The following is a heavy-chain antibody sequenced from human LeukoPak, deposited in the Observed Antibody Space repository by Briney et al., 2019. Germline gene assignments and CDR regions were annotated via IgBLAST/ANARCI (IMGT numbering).Heavy chain of an antibody. CDR3: ARDQHLLSDAFDI. Sequence: PGGSLRLSCAASGFTFSSYAMHWVRQAPGKGLEYVSAISSNGGSTYYADSVKGRFTISRENSKNTLYLQMDSLRAEDMDVYYCARDQHLLSDAFDIWGQGTMVTVSS. D-gene: IGHD3-3*02. V-gene: IGHV3-64*02. CDR1: GFTFSSYA. J-gene: IGHJ3*02. CDR2: ISSNGGST.